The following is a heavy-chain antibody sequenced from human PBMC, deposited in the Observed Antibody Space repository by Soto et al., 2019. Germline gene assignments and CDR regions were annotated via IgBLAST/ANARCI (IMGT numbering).Heavy chain of an antibody. CDR3: ARDGPIVVAIDY. CDR1: GFTFSSYA. D-gene: IGHD3-22*01. V-gene: IGHV3-30-3*01. CDR2: ISYDGSNK. Sequence: GGSLRLSCAASGFTFSSYAMHWVRQAPGKGLEWVAVISYDGSNKYYADSVKGRFTISRDNSKNTLYLQMNSLRAEDTAVYYCARDGPIVVAIDYWGQGTLVTGSS. J-gene: IGHJ4*02.